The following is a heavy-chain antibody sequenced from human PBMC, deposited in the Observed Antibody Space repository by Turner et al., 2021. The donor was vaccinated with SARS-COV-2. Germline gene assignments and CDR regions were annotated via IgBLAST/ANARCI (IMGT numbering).Heavy chain of an antibody. D-gene: IGHD3-10*01. Sequence: QVQLVESGGGVGQPGRSLRLSCAASGFTFSSYVMHWVRQAPGKGLEGVAVISYDGSNKYYADSVKGRFTISRDNSKNTLYLQMNSLRAEDTAVYYCARDSGDFDYWGQGTLVTVSS. CDR1: GFTFSSYV. CDR3: ARDSGDFDY. V-gene: IGHV3-30-3*01. CDR2: ISYDGSNK. J-gene: IGHJ4*02.